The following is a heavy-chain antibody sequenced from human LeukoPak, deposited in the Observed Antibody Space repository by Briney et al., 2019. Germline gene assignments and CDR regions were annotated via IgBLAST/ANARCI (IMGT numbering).Heavy chain of an antibody. D-gene: IGHD1-26*01. V-gene: IGHV3-23*01. CDR1: GFIFSNYA. Sequence: GGSLRLSCAASGFIFSNYAMSWVRQAPGKGLEWVSAIDSTGAYTWYADSVKGRFTISKDSSKTILYLQMNSLRAEDAAVYYCAKDRALLRFFDYWGQGTLVTVSS. CDR2: IDSTGAYT. CDR3: AKDRALLRFFDY. J-gene: IGHJ4*02.